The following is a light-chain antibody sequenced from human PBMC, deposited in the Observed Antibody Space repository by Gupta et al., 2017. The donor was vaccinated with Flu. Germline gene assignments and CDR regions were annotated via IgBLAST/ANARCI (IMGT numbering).Light chain of an antibody. Sequence: SVLPQPPSVSGAPGQRVTISCTGSSSNIGAGYDVHWYQQFPGTAPKLLIYGNNNRPSGVPDRFAGSKSGTSASLAITELQAEDEADYHCQSYDRSLSGSVFGGGTRLTVL. CDR1: SSNIGAGYD. V-gene: IGLV1-40*01. CDR2: GNN. CDR3: QSYDRSLSGSV. J-gene: IGLJ3*02.